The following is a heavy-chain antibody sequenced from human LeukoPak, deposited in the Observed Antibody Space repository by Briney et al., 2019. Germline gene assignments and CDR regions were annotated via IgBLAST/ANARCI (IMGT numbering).Heavy chain of an antibody. CDR3: HGTGIAVAGEPPVGRAVQDQYYFDY. Sequence: SETLSLTCTVSGGSISSGGYYWGWIRQPPGKGLEWIGSIYHSGSTYYNPSLKSRVTISVDTSKNQFSLKLSSVTAADTAVYYCHGTGIAVAGEPPVGRAVQDQYYFDYWGQGTLVTVSS. V-gene: IGHV4-39*03. CDR1: GGSISSGGYY. D-gene: IGHD6-19*01. J-gene: IGHJ4*02. CDR2: IYHSGST.